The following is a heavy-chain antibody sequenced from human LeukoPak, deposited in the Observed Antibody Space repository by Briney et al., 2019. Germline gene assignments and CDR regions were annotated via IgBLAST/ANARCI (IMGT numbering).Heavy chain of an antibody. J-gene: IGHJ4*02. CDR2: MNPNSGNT. V-gene: IGHV1-8*01. CDR1: GYTFTSYD. D-gene: IGHD6-13*01. Sequence: ASVKVSCKASGYTFTSYDINWVRQATGQGLEWMGWMNPNSGNTGYAQKFQGRVTMTRNTSISTAYMELSSLRSEDTAVYYCATIGGGSSSWYWYFDYWGQGTLVTVSS. CDR3: ATIGGGSSSWYWYFDY.